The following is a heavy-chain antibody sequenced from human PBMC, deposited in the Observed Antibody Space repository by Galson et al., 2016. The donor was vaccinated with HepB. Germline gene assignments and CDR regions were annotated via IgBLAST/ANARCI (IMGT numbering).Heavy chain of an antibody. CDR2: VDASVSTT. V-gene: IGHV5-10-1*01. J-gene: IGHJ5*01. Sequence: QSGAEVKKPGESLRISCRGSGSNFASYLIHWVRQMPGKGLEWMGTVDASVSTTNYSPSFQGHVTISADRSIDTAYLQWNSLKASDTAMYYCARLGLDILSRGCDPWGQGTLGIVSA. CDR1: GSNFASYL. D-gene: IGHD3-9*01. CDR3: ARLGLDILSRGCDP.